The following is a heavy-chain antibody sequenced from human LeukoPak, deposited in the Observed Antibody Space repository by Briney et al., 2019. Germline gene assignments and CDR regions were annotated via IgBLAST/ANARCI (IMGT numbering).Heavy chain of an antibody. CDR2: IYTRGKT. Sequence: PSATLSLTCTVSGGSVSSYYWSWIRQPPGKGLEWVGYIYTRGKTNSNPSLKGRVTILGDTSKNQFSLKLSSLTAADTAVYYCARHLHSDGSGSYLNWLDPWGQGILVTVSS. J-gene: IGHJ5*02. CDR3: ARHLHSDGSGSYLNWLDP. CDR1: GGSVSSYY. V-gene: IGHV4-4*09. D-gene: IGHD3-10*01.